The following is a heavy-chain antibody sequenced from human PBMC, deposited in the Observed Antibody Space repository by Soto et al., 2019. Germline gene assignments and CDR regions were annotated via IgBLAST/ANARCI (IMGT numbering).Heavy chain of an antibody. CDR1: GFTFSGSA. CDR2: ISSSSSYI. CDR3: AREKYGSGSYYSFDY. V-gene: IGHV3-21*01. Sequence: GGSLRLSCAASGFTFSGSAMHWVRQASGKGLEWVSSISSSSSYIYYADSVKGRFTISRDNAKNSLYLQMNSLRAEDTAVYYCAREKYGSGSYYSFDYWGQGTLVTVSS. D-gene: IGHD3-10*01. J-gene: IGHJ4*02.